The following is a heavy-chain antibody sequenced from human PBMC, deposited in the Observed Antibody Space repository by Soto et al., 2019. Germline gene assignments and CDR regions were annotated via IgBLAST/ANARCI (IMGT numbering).Heavy chain of an antibody. V-gene: IGHV4-31*03. Sequence: PSETLSLTCTVSGGSISSGGYYWSWIRQHPGKGLEWIGYIYYTGSTYYNPSLKNRLSISLDTSENRFYLRLNSVTAADTAIYYCARPNDYWNGYGPFDYWGQGSLVTVSS. J-gene: IGHJ4*02. CDR1: GGSISSGGYY. CDR2: IYYTGST. D-gene: IGHD3-3*01. CDR3: ARPNDYWNGYGPFDY.